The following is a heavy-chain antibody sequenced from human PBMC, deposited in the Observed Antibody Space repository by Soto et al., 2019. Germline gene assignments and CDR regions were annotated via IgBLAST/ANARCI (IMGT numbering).Heavy chain of an antibody. CDR1: GYTFTSQI. V-gene: IGHV1-46*03. D-gene: IGHD1-26*01. CDR3: ISTLGARFDY. CDR2: INPSIGTT. Sequence: ASVKVSCKASGYTFTSQIMHWVRQAPGQGLEWMGVINPSIGTTTYAQKFQGRVTMTSDTSTSSVYMEVSSLRSEDTAVYYCISTLGARFDYWGQGTLVTVSS. J-gene: IGHJ4*02.